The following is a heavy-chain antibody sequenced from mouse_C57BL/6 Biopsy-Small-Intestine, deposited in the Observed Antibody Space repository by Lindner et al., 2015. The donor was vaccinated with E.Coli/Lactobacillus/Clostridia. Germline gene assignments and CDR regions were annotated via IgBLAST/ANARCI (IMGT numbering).Heavy chain of an antibody. J-gene: IGHJ1*03. CDR2: IYPGDGDT. CDR1: GYAFSSSW. CDR3: ARLLDFDV. V-gene: IGHV1-82*01. Sequence: QLQESGPELVKPGASVKISCKASGYAFSSSWMNWVKQRPGKGLEWIGRIYPGDGDTNYNGKFKGKATLTADKSSSTAYMQLSSLTSEDSAVYFCARLLDFDVWGTGTTVTVSS.